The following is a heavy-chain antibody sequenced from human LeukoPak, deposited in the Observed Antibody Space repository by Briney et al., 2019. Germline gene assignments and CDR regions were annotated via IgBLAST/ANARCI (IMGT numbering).Heavy chain of an antibody. CDR2: ISGSGGST. V-gene: IGHV3-23*01. CDR3: AKVGSPGVVAVAATPYYFDY. J-gene: IGHJ4*02. D-gene: IGHD2-15*01. CDR1: GFTFSSYG. Sequence: QSGGSLRLSCAASGFTFSSYGMSWVRQAPGEGLEWVSAISGSGGSTYYADSVKGRFTIPRDNSKDTLYLQMNSLRAEDTAVYYCAKVGSPGVVAVAATPYYFDYWGQGTLVTVSS.